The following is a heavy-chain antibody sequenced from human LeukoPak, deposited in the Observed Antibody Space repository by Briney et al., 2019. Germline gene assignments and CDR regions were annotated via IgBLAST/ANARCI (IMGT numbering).Heavy chain of an antibody. Sequence: GGSLRLSCVASGFTVSGVYMSWVRQAPGQGPDWVSVIYSDDSTYYADSVKGRFTISRDNSKNTLNLQMNSLRAEDTAVYYCASRPRDAAALDYWGQGTLVTVSS. J-gene: IGHJ4*02. CDR3: ASRPRDAAALDY. V-gene: IGHV3-53*01. D-gene: IGHD6-13*01. CDR1: GFTVSGVY. CDR2: IYSDDST.